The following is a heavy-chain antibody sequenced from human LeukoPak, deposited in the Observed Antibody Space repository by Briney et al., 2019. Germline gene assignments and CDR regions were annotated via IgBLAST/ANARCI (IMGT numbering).Heavy chain of an antibody. CDR3: PREVRGYIDY. CDR2: IYYSGST. J-gene: IGHJ4*02. D-gene: IGHD5-18*01. CDR1: GGSISSYY. Sequence: SETLSLTCTVSGGSISSYYWRWIRQPPGKGLEWIGYIYYSGSTNYNPSLKSRVTISVDTSKNQFSLKLSSVTAADTAVYYCPREVRGYIDYWGQGTLVTVSS. V-gene: IGHV4-59*01.